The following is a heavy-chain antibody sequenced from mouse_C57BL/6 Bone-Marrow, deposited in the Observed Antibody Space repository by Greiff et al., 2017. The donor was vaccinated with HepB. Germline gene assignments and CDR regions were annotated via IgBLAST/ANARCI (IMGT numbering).Heavy chain of an antibody. CDR2: ISSGGDYI. Sequence: EVMLVESGEGSVKPGGSLKLSCAASGFTFSSYAMSWVRQTPEKRLEWVAYISSGGDYIYYADTVKGRFTISRDNARNTLYLQMSSLKSEDTAMYYCTRDRGYYYGSSWFAYWGQGTLVTVSA. J-gene: IGHJ3*01. D-gene: IGHD1-1*01. CDR1: GFTFSSYA. CDR3: TRDRGYYYGSSWFAY. V-gene: IGHV5-9-1*02.